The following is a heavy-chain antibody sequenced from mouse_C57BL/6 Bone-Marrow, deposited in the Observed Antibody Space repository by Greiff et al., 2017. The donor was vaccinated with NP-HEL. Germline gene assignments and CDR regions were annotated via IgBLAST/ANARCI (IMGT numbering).Heavy chain of an antibody. CDR2: IYPGSGST. J-gene: IGHJ1*03. V-gene: IGHV1-55*01. Sequence: VQLQQPGAELVKPGASVKMSCKASGYTFTSYWITWVKQRPGQGLEWIGDIYPGSGSTNYNEKFKSKATLTVDTSSSTAYMQLSSLTSEDFAVYYCARRGLGLHWYFDVWGTGTTVTVSS. CDR3: ARRGLGLHWYFDV. D-gene: IGHD3-1*01. CDR1: GYTFTSYW.